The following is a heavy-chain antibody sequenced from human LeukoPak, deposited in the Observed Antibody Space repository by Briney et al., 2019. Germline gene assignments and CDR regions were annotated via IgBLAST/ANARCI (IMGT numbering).Heavy chain of an antibody. CDR1: GFTFSSYS. CDR3: ARSHGGPYYYGSGSSPGAFDI. CDR2: ISSSSSYI. V-gene: IGHV3-21*01. Sequence: GGSLRLSCAASGFTFSSYSMNWVRQAPGKGLDWVSSISSSSSYIYYADSVKGRFTISRDNAKNSLYLQMNSLRAEDTAVYYCARSHGGPYYYGSGSSPGAFDIWGQGTMVTVSS. J-gene: IGHJ3*02. D-gene: IGHD3-10*01.